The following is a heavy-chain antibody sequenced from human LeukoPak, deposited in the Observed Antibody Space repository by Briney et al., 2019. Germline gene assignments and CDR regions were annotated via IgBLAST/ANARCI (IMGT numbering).Heavy chain of an antibody. CDR3: ARHQSKRRVAPFDY. CDR2: IYYSGST. J-gene: IGHJ4*02. Sequence: PSETLSLTCTVFGGSVSSYYWTWIRQPPGKGLGWIGYIYYSGSTNYNPSLKSRVTISVDTSKNQFSLRLSSVTAADTAVYYCARHQSKRRVAPFDYWGQGTLVTVSS. V-gene: IGHV4-59*08. CDR1: GGSVSSYY. D-gene: IGHD1-1*01.